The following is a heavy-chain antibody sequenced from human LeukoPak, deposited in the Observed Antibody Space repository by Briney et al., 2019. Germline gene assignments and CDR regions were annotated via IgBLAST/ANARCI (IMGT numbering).Heavy chain of an antibody. CDR1: GFTFSSYS. D-gene: IGHD6-19*01. J-gene: IGHJ6*03. CDR3: ARDNTAGGRYSSGWYVSRLYYYYMDV. CDR2: ISSSGSTI. Sequence: PGGSLRLSCAASGFTFSSYSMNWVRQAPGKGLEWVSYISSSGSTIYYADSVKGRFTISRDNAKNSLYLQMNSLRAEDTAVYYCARDNTAGGRYSSGWYVSRLYYYYMDVWGKGTTVTVSS. V-gene: IGHV3-48*04.